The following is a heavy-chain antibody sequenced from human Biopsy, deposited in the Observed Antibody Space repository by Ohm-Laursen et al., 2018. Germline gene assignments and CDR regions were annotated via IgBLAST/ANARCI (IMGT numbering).Heavy chain of an antibody. J-gene: IGHJ4*02. CDR1: GFTFSDHY. CDR3: ARVFARPGPCSGGTCYPGDDY. CDR2: SRNKANSYTT. V-gene: IGHV3-72*01. Sequence: SLRLSCGASGFTFSDHYMEWVRQAPGKGLEWVGRSRNKANSYTTEYAASVKGRFTISRDESETSMYLQMSGLKTEDTAVYYCARVFARPGPCSGGTCYPGDDYWGQGTLVTVSS. D-gene: IGHD2-15*01.